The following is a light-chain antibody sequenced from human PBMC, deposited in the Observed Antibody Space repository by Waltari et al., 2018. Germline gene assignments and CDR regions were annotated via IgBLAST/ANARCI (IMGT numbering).Light chain of an antibody. CDR2: GAS. Sequence: ELVLTQSPGPLSLSPGVRGTLSCRASQSVSRFLALYQQKPGQAPRLLIYGASTRATGIPDRFSGSGSGTDFILTISRLEPEDFAVYYCQKYDRLPATFGQGTKVEIK. J-gene: IGKJ1*01. V-gene: IGKV3-20*01. CDR3: QKYDRLPAT. CDR1: QSVSRF.